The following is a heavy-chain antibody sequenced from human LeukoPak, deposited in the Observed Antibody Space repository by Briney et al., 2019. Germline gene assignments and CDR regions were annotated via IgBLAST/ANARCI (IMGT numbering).Heavy chain of an antibody. J-gene: IGHJ4*02. CDR3: ASLARDY. CDR2: IHNDGST. Sequence: GGSLRLSCAASGFTFSSHAMTWVRQAPGKGLEWVSVIHNDGSTYYADSVKGRFTVSRDNSKNMLFLRMNSLRVEDTAVYFCASLARDYWGQGTLVSVSS. V-gene: IGHV3-53*01. CDR1: GFTFSSHA. D-gene: IGHD3-3*02.